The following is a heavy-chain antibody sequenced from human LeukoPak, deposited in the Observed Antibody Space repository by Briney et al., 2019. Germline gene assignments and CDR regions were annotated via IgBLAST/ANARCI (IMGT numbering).Heavy chain of an antibody. Sequence: SETLSLTCTVSGGSISSYYWSWIRQPPGKGLEWIGYIYYSGSTNYNPSLKSRVTISVDTSKNQFSLKLSSVTAADTAVYYCAREGRYIVGATDFYYFDYWAREPWSPSPQ. V-gene: IGHV4-59*01. J-gene: IGHJ4*02. CDR3: AREGRYIVGATDFYYFDY. D-gene: IGHD1-26*01. CDR2: IYYSGST. CDR1: GGSISSYY.